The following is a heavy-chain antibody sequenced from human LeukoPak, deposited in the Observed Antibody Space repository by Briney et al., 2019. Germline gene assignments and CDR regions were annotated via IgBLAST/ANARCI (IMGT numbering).Heavy chain of an antibody. D-gene: IGHD5-24*01. CDR3: ARTMHYMDV. J-gene: IGHJ6*03. CDR1: GGSISSDY. V-gene: IGHV4-59*01. CDR2: IYYSGST. Sequence: PSETLSLTCTVSGGSISSDYWSWIRQPPGKVLEWIGYIYYSGSTNYNLSLKSRVTISVDTSKNQFSLKLRSVTAADTAVYYCARTMHYMDVWGKGTTVTISS.